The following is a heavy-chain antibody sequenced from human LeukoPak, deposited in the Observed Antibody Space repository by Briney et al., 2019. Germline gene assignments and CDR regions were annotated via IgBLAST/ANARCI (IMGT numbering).Heavy chain of an antibody. CDR1: GVSISSSSYF. Sequence: SETLSLTCTVSGVSISSSSYFWGWIRQPPGKGPEYIGSIYYTGNTYYNPSLKSRVTISLDTSKNQFSLRLSSVTAADTAVYYCARPLDTTLTNPFDVWGQGTMVTVSS. J-gene: IGHJ3*01. D-gene: IGHD1-1*01. V-gene: IGHV4-39*01. CDR2: IYYTGNT. CDR3: ARPLDTTLTNPFDV.